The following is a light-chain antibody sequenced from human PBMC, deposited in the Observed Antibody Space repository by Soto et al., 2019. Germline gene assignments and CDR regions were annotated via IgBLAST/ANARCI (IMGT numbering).Light chain of an antibody. Sequence: QSALTQPPSVSGAPGQRVTISCTGSSSNIGAGYDVHWYQQLPGTAPKLLIYGNSNRPSGVPDRFSGSKSGTSASLAITGLQAEDEADYYCQCYDSSLSGWVFGGGTQLTVL. CDR1: SSNIGAGYD. J-gene: IGLJ3*02. CDR2: GNS. V-gene: IGLV1-40*01. CDR3: QCYDSSLSGWV.